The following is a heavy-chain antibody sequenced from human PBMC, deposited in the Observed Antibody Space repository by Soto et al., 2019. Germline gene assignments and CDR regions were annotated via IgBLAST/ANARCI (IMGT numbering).Heavy chain of an antibody. J-gene: IGHJ4*02. D-gene: IGHD4-17*01. Sequence: EVQLLESGGGLIQPGGSLRLSCGASGFSFRSYAMSWVRQAPGKGLEWVSTISDSGGDTYYADSVKGRFTISRDNSKNTLYLQLNSLRAEDTAVYYCVTSYGDYPTGYFDYWGQGTLVTVSS. CDR1: GFSFRSYA. CDR3: VTSYGDYPTGYFDY. V-gene: IGHV3-23*01. CDR2: ISDSGGDT.